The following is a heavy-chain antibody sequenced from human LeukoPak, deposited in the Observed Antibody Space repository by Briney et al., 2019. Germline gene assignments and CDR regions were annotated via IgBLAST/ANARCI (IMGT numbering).Heavy chain of an antibody. CDR1: GGSISSSSYY. Sequence: PSETLSLTCTVSGGSISSSSYYWGWIRRPPGKGLEWIGSIYYSGSTYYNPSLKSRVTISVDTSKNQFSLKLSSVTAADTAVYYCARRRVPAAVHFDYWGQGTLVTVSS. CDR2: IYYSGST. D-gene: IGHD2-2*01. CDR3: ARRRVPAAVHFDY. J-gene: IGHJ4*02. V-gene: IGHV4-39*07.